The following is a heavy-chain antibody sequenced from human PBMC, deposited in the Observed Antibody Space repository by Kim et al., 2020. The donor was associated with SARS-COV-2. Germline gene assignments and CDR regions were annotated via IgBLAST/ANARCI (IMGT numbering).Heavy chain of an antibody. CDR3: ARKESSSWYYFDY. D-gene: IGHD6-13*01. CDR2: IYYSGST. J-gene: IGHJ4*02. Sequence: SETLSLTCTVSGGSISSGGYYWSWIRQHPGKGLEWIGYIYYSGSTYYNPSLKSRVTISVDTSKNQFSLKLSSVTAADTAVYYCARKESSSWYYFDYWGQGTLVTVSS. V-gene: IGHV4-31*03. CDR1: GGSISSGGYY.